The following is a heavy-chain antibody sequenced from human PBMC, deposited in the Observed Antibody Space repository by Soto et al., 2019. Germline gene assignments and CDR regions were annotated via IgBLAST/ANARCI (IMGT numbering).Heavy chain of an antibody. CDR3: AGWGDYYDSWA. D-gene: IGHD3-22*01. J-gene: IGHJ5*02. V-gene: IGHV1-46*03. Sequence: QVQLVQSGAEVKKPGASVKVSCKASGYTFTSYYMHWVRQAPGQGLEWMGIINPSGGSTSYAQKFQGRVTMTRDTPTRTVYGELSSLRSEDTAVYYCAGWGDYYDSWAWGQGPLVTVSS. CDR1: GYTFTSYY. CDR2: INPSGGST.